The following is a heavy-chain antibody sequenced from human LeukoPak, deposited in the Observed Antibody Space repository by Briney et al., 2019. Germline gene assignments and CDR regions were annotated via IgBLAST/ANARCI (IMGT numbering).Heavy chain of an antibody. J-gene: IGHJ4*02. CDR3: ARGVRDYDILNY. Sequence: SETLSLTCAVYGGSFSGYYWSWIRQPPGKGLEWIGEINHSGSTNYNPSLKSRVTLSVDTSKNQFSPKLSSVTAADTAVYYCARGVRDYDILNYWGQGTLVTVSS. V-gene: IGHV4-34*01. D-gene: IGHD3-9*01. CDR1: GGSFSGYY. CDR2: INHSGST.